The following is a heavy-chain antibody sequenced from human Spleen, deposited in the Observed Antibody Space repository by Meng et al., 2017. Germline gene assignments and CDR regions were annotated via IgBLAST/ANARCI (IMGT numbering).Heavy chain of an antibody. D-gene: IGHD1-26*01. CDR1: GGSFNDYY. V-gene: IGHV4-59*01. J-gene: IGHJ6*02. Sequence: SQTLSLTCDVSGGSFNDYYWNWIRQPPGKGLEWIGYIYYSGSTNYNPSLKSRVTISIDTSKNQFSLKLSSVTAADTAVYFCASSGSWGDYYYYGMDVWGQGTTVTVSS. CDR2: IYYSGST. CDR3: ASSGSWGDYYYYGMDV.